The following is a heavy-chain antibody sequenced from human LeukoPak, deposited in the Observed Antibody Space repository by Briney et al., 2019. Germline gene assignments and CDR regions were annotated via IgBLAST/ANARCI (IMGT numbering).Heavy chain of an antibody. D-gene: IGHD1-26*01. V-gene: IGHV4-59*08. Sequence: SETLSLTCTVSGASITSYYWSWIRQPPGKGLEWIGYIYYSGSTTYKPSLKSRVTISVDTSKNQFSLKLSSVAAADTAVYYCARLSIVGATNFDYWGQGTLVTVSS. CDR3: ARLSIVGATNFDY. CDR2: IYYSGST. J-gene: IGHJ4*02. CDR1: GASITSYY.